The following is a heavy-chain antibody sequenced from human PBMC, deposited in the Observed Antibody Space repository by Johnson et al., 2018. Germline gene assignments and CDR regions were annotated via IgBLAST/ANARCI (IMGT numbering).Heavy chain of an antibody. CDR3: ARMLGQQLDPYYYYGMDV. J-gene: IGHJ6*02. Sequence: VQLVQSGGGLVQPGGSLRLSCAASGFTFRSYDMHWVRQATGKGLEWVSAIGTAGDTYYPGSGKGRFHISRENAKNSLYLQMNSLSAGDTAVYYWARMLGQQLDPYYYYGMDVWGQGTTVTVSS. CDR2: IGTAGDT. D-gene: IGHD6-13*01. V-gene: IGHV3-13*01. CDR1: GFTFRSYD.